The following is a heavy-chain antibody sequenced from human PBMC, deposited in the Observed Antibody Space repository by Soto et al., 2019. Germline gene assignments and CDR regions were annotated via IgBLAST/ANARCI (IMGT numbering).Heavy chain of an antibody. CDR1: GYTLTELS. CDR3: ARGLGDYYDYIWGSYRRRGAFDI. D-gene: IGHD3-16*02. Sequence: ASVKVSCKVSGYTLTELSMHWMRQAPGKGLEWMGGFDPEDGETIYAQKFQGRVTMTGNTSINTAYMELSSLRSEDTAVYYCARGLGDYYDYIWGSYRRRGAFDIWGQGTMVTVAS. CDR2: FDPEDGET. J-gene: IGHJ3*02. V-gene: IGHV1-24*01.